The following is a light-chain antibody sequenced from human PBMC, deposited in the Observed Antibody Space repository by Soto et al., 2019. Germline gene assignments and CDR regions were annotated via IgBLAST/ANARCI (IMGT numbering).Light chain of an antibody. V-gene: IGLV1-40*01. CDR3: QSYDSSLSAVV. Sequence: QSVLTQPPSVSGAPGQRVTISCIGSISNIGAGYDVHWYQQLPGTAPKLLISGNNNRPSGVPDRFSGSKSGTSASLAIAGLQAEDEAVYYCQSYDSSLSAVVFGGGTKLTVL. CDR2: GNN. CDR1: ISNIGAGYD. J-gene: IGLJ3*02.